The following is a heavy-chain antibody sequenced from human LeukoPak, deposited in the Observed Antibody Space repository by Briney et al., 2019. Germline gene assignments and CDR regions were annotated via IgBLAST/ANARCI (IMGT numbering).Heavy chain of an antibody. CDR1: GDSISSGGYY. D-gene: IGHD1-26*01. CDR3: ARGFSYYAPNWFDP. Sequence: SETLSLTCTVSGDSISSGGYYWSWIRQHPGKGLEWIGYIYYSGSTYYNPSLKSRVTISVDTSKNQFSLKLSSVTAADTAVYYCARGFSYYAPNWFDPWGQGTLVTVSS. CDR2: IYYSGST. V-gene: IGHV4-31*03. J-gene: IGHJ5*02.